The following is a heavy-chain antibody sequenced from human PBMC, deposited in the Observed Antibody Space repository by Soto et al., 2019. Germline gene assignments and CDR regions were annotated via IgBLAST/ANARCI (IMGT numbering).Heavy chain of an antibody. CDR3: ARDLTYGSGNYGMDV. Sequence: GSLRLSCAASGFTFSSYGMHWVRQAPGKGLEWVAVIWYDGSNKYYADSVKGRFTISRDNSKNTLYLQMNSLRAEDTAVYYCARDLTYGSGNYGMDVWGQGTTVTVSS. CDR1: GFTFSSYG. D-gene: IGHD3-10*01. J-gene: IGHJ6*02. CDR2: IWYDGSNK. V-gene: IGHV3-33*01.